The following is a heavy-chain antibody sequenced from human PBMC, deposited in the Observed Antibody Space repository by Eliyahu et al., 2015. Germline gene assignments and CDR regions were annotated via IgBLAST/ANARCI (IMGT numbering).Heavy chain of an antibody. CDR3: ARVPIITSITQLYGMDV. CDR2: ISSDGSST. CDR1: GVXFGTYW. V-gene: IGHV3-74*03. D-gene: IGHD3-10*01. J-gene: IGHJ6*04. Sequence: EVQLVESGGGLVQPGGSLRLXCAASGVXFGTYWMHWVRQAPGKGLVWVSRISSDGSSTTYADSVKGRFTISRDNAKNTLNLQMNSLRVEDTAVYYCARVPIITSITQLYGMDVWGKGTTVTVSS.